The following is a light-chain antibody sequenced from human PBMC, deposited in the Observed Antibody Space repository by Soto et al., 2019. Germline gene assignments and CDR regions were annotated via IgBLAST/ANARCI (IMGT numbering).Light chain of an antibody. Sequence: QSALTQPASVSGSPGQSITISCTGSISDVGAYNYVSWYQQHPGKAPKLMIYEVSNRPSGVAFRFSGSKSGNTASLTISGLQAEDEGDYFCSSFTTTRFDVFGPGTKLTVL. V-gene: IGLV2-14*01. CDR3: SSFTTTRFDV. J-gene: IGLJ1*01. CDR2: EVS. CDR1: ISDVGAYNY.